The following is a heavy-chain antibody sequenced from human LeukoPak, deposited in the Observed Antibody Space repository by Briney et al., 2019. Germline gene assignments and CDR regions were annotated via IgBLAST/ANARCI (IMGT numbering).Heavy chain of an antibody. CDR1: GGPISTYY. D-gene: IGHD5-24*01. Sequence: SETLSLTCTVSGGPISTYYWSWIRQPPGKGLEWIGYIFYSGDTNYNPSLKSRVTISVDTSKNQFSLKLSSVTAADTAVYYCARVRRDGYNDAFDIWGQGTMVTVSS. V-gene: IGHV4-59*01. CDR3: ARVRRDGYNDAFDI. CDR2: IFYSGDT. J-gene: IGHJ3*02.